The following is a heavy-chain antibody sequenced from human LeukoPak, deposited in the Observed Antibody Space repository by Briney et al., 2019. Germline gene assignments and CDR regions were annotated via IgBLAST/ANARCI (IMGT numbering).Heavy chain of an antibody. V-gene: IGHV6-1*01. Sequence: SQTLSLTCAISGDSVSSNSVTWNWIRPSPSSGLEWLGRTYYRSTWYNDYAVSVRGRTTVNPDTSKNQFSLHLNSVTPEDTAVYYCARRLTQYDCFDPWGQGILVTVSS. CDR3: ARRLTQYDCFDP. CDR2: TYYRSTWYN. CDR1: GDSVSSNSVT. D-gene: IGHD2-2*01. J-gene: IGHJ5*02.